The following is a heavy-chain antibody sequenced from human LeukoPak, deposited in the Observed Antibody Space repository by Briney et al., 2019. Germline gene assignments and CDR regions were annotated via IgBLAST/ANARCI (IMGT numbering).Heavy chain of an antibody. CDR3: ARGGVRWELDY. D-gene: IGHD1-26*01. V-gene: IGHV3-53*01. CDR2: IYSGGST. CDR1: GFTFSSNG. J-gene: IGHJ4*02. Sequence: GGSLRLSCAASGFTFSSNGMNWVRQAPGKGLEWVSVIYSGGSTYYADSVKGRFTISRDNSKNTLYLQMNSLRAEDTAVYYCARGGVRWELDYWGQGTLVTVSS.